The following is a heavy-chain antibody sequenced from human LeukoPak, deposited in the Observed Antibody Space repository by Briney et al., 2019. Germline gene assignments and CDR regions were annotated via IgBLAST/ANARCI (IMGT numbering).Heavy chain of an antibody. D-gene: IGHD6-13*01. CDR1: GGSISSSSYY. Sequence: SETLSLTCTVSGGSISSSSYYWGWIRQPPGKGLEWIGSIYYSGGTYYNPSLKSRVTISVDTSKNQFSLKLSSVTAADTAVYYCARQEVAAAWFDPWGQGTLVTVSS. J-gene: IGHJ5*02. CDR3: ARQEVAAAWFDP. V-gene: IGHV4-39*01. CDR2: IYYSGGT.